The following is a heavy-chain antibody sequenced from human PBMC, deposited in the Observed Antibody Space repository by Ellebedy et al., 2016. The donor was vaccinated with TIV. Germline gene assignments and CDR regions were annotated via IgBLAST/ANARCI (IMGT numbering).Heavy chain of an antibody. CDR1: RFTFTSSA. D-gene: IGHD3-10*01. CDR2: IVVGSGNT. J-gene: IGHJ4*02. Sequence: SVKVSXKASRFTFTSSAVQWVRQARGQRLEWIGWIVVGSGNTSYAQKFQERVTITRDMSTSTAYMELSSLRSEDTAVYYCAAALGRGYGSEYWGQGTLVTVSS. V-gene: IGHV1-58*01. CDR3: AAALGRGYGSEY.